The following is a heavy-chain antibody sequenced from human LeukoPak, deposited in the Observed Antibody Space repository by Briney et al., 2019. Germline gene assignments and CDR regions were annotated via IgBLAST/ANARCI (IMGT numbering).Heavy chain of an antibody. Sequence: SVKVSCKASGGTSSSYAISWVRQAPGQGLEWMGGIIPIFGTANYAQKFQGRVTITADESTSTAYMELSSLRSEDTAVYYCARGKDIDAGSYLAPLDYWGQGTLVTVSS. J-gene: IGHJ4*02. CDR2: IIPIFGTA. V-gene: IGHV1-69*13. CDR3: ARGKDIDAGSYLAPLDY. D-gene: IGHD1-26*01. CDR1: GGTSSSYA.